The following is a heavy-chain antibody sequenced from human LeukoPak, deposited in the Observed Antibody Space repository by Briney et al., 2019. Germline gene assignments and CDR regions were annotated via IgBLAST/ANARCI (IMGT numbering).Heavy chain of an antibody. V-gene: IGHV1-2*02. Sequence: GASVKVSCKASGYTFTGYYMHWVRQAPGQGLEWMGWINPNSGGTNYAQKFQGRVTMTRDTSISTAYMELSRLRSDDTAVYYCVREYYYYYYYMDVWGKGTTVTISS. CDR3: VREYYYYYYYMDV. CDR1: GYTFTGYY. J-gene: IGHJ6*03. CDR2: INPNSGGT.